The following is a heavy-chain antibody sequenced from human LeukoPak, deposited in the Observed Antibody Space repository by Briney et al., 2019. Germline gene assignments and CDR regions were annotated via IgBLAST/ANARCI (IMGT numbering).Heavy chain of an antibody. CDR3: ARDRDGSGSYGPFDY. V-gene: IGHV3-23*01. D-gene: IGHD3-10*01. CDR1: GFTFSSYA. J-gene: IGHJ4*02. Sequence: GGSLRLSCAASGFTFSSYAMSWVRQAPGKGLEWVSAISGSGGSTYYADSVKGRFTISRDNAKNSLYLQMNSLRAEDTAVYYCARDRDGSGSYGPFDYWGQGTLVTVSS. CDR2: ISGSGGST.